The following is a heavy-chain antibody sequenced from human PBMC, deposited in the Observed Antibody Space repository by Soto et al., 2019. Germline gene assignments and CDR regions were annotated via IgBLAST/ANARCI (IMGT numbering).Heavy chain of an antibody. CDR3: ARGSSIAGLYYGMDV. D-gene: IGHD6-6*01. V-gene: IGHV4-31*03. Sequence: SETLSLTCTVSGGSISSGGYYWTWIRQHPGKGLEWIGCNYYSGITYYNPSLKSRVTISLDTSKNQFSLKLSSVTAADTALYYCARGSSIAGLYYGMDVWGQGTTVTVS. CDR1: GGSISSGGYY. CDR2: NYYSGIT. J-gene: IGHJ6*02.